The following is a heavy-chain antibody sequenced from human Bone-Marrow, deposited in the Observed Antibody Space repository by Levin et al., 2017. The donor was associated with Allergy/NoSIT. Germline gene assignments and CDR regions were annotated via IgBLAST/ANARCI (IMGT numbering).Heavy chain of an antibody. D-gene: IGHD1-14*01. CDR3: ARRIIRNDGFDI. CDR1: GYSFSNQW. J-gene: IGHJ3*02. V-gene: IGHV5-51*01. CDR2: IYPGDSNI. Sequence: KPGGSLRLSCKASGYSFSNQWIGWVRQMPGKGLDWVGIIYPGDSNIRSSPSFQGQVTISADESISTVYLQWSSLKASDTAIYYCARRIIRNDGFDIWGQGTMVTVSS.